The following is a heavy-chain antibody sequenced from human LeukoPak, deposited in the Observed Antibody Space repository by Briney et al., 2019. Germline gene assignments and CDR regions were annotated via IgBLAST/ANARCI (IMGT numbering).Heavy chain of an antibody. Sequence: PSETLSLTCTVSGGSISSGGYYWSWIRQHPGKGLEWIGYIYYSGSTYYNPSLKSRVTISEDTSKNQFSLKLSSVTAADTAVYYCARGPMVAATPALDYWGQGTLVTVSS. V-gene: IGHV4-31*03. CDR2: IYYSGST. CDR3: ARGPMVAATPALDY. CDR1: GGSISSGGYY. D-gene: IGHD2-15*01. J-gene: IGHJ4*02.